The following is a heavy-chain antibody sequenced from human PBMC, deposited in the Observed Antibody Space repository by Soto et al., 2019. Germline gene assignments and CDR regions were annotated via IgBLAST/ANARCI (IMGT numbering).Heavy chain of an antibody. Sequence: EVQLLESGGGLVQPGGSLRLSCAASGFTFSSYAMSWVRQAPGKGLEWVSAISGSGGSTYYADSVKGRFTISRANSKNTLYLQMNSLRAEDTAVYYCAKNKVYDYYGMDVWGQGTTVTVSS. CDR1: GFTFSSYA. J-gene: IGHJ6*02. CDR3: AKNKVYDYYGMDV. CDR2: ISGSGGST. V-gene: IGHV3-23*01.